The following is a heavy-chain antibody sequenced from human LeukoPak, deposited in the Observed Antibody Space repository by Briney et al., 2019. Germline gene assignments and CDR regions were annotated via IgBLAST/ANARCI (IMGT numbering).Heavy chain of an antibody. CDR2: ITWDGYKI. V-gene: IGHV3-9*01. CDR3: VKGYSSSWSGYFDS. Sequence: PGGSLRLSCEASGFIFDDYVMYWVRQVTGKGLEWVSGITWDGYKIDYVESVKGRFTISRDNARNSLFLQMNRVRVEDTAFYYCVKGYSSSWSGYFDSWGQGTLVTVAS. CDR1: GFIFDDYV. D-gene: IGHD5-18*01. J-gene: IGHJ4*02.